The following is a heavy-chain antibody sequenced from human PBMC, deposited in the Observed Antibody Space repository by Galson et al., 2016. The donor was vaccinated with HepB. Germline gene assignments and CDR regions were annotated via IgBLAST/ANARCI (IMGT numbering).Heavy chain of an antibody. Sequence: SLRLSCAASGFTFSSYGMHWVRQAPGKGLEWVSYIASNRRTIYYADSARGRFTISRDNAKNSLYLQMNSPRDEDTAVYYCARDGRRGYDMDVWGQGTTVTVSS. CDR3: ARDGRRGYDMDV. J-gene: IGHJ6*02. CDR1: GFTFSSYG. V-gene: IGHV3-48*02. CDR2: IASNRRTI.